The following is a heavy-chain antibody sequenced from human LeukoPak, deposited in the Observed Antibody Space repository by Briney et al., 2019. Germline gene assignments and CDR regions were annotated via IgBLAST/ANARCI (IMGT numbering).Heavy chain of an antibody. CDR3: ARHPSGGSSQNYYYYGMDV. Sequence: SETLSLTCTVSGGSISSYYWSWIRQPPGKGLEWIGYIYYSGSTNYNPSLKSRVTISVDTSKNQFSLKLSSVTAADTAVYYCARHPSGGSSQNYYYYGMDVWGQGITVTVSS. CDR1: GGSISSYY. CDR2: IYYSGST. J-gene: IGHJ6*02. D-gene: IGHD6-13*01. V-gene: IGHV4-59*08.